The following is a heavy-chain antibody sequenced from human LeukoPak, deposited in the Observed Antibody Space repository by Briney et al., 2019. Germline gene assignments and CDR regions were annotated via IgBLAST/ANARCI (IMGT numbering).Heavy chain of an antibody. J-gene: IGHJ4*02. V-gene: IGHV3-7*05. CDR1: GFTFSSFW. Sequence: GGSLRLSCAASGFTFSSFWMNWVRPAPGKGLEWVANIKQDGSEKSYVDSVKGRFTIYRDNAKNSLYLQMNSLRAEDTAVYYCARLAVCGGDGFSGGVDFDYWGQGTLVTVSS. CDR2: IKQDGSEK. CDR3: ARLAVCGGDGFSGGVDFDY. D-gene: IGHD2-21*02.